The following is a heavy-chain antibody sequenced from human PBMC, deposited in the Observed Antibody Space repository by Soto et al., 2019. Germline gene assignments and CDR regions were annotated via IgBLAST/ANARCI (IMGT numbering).Heavy chain of an antibody. V-gene: IGHV3-23*01. D-gene: IGHD3-10*01. CDR1: GFTFSSYA. J-gene: IGHJ4*02. CDR3: AKGHNAGILWFGELFATYFDY. CDR2: ISGSGGST. Sequence: EVQLLESGGGLVQPGGSLRLSCAASGFTFSSYAMSWVRQAPGKGLEWVSAISGSGGSTYYADSVKGRFTISRDNSKNTLYLQMNSLRAEDTAVYYCAKGHNAGILWFGELFATYFDYWGQGTLVTVSS.